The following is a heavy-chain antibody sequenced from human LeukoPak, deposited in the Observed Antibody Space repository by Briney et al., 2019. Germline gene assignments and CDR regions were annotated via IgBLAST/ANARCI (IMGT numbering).Heavy chain of an antibody. D-gene: IGHD6-25*01. CDR1: GFTFSSYG. J-gene: IGHJ4*02. Sequence: PGRSLRLSCAASGFTFSSYGMHWVRQAPGKGLEWVAVISYDGSNKYYADSVKGRFTISRDNSNNTLYLQMNTLTAEDTAVYYCAAISYSGTWPVGYWGQGTLVTVTA. V-gene: IGHV3-30*03. CDR2: ISYDGSNK. CDR3: AAISYSGTWPVGY.